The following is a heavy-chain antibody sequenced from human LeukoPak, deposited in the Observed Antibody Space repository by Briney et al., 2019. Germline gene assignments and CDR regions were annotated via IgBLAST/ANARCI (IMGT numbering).Heavy chain of an antibody. D-gene: IGHD3-22*01. CDR2: ISGSGGRT. J-gene: IGHJ4*02. Sequence: GRSLRLSCAASGFTFSSYGMHWVRQAPGKGLEWVAGISGSGGRTSYADSVKGRFTISRDNPKNTLYLQMNSLGAEDTAVYFCARRGVVIRVILVGFHKEAYYFDSWGQGALVTVSS. CDR3: ARRGVVIRVILVGFHKEAYYFDS. V-gene: IGHV3-23*01. CDR1: GFTFSSYG.